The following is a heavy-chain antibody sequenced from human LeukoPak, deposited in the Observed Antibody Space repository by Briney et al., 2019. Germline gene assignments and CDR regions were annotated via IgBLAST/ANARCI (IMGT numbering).Heavy chain of an antibody. D-gene: IGHD3-10*01. CDR3: AKDGHYGSGSFYMDV. CDR1: GFAFDDTT. J-gene: IGHJ6*03. Sequence: SGGSLRLSCAASGFAFDDTTMHWVRQAPGKGLEWVCLISWDGGSAKYADSVKRRFTVSRDNSKNFLYLQMNSLRSEDTALYYCAKDGHYGSGSFYMDVWGKGTTVTISS. V-gene: IGHV3-43*01. CDR2: ISWDGGSA.